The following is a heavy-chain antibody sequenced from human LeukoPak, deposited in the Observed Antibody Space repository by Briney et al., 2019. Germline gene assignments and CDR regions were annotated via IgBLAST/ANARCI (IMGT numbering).Heavy chain of an antibody. V-gene: IGHV4-39*01. CDR3: ARQPYCSSTSCPPEGY. CDR2: IYYSGST. J-gene: IGHJ4*02. Sequence: SETLSLTCTVSGGSISSSSYYWGWIRQPPGKGLEWIGSIYYSGSTYYNPSLKSRVTISVDTSKNQFSLKLSSVTAADTAVYYCARQPYCSSTSCPPEGYWGQGTLVTVSS. CDR1: GGSISSSSYY. D-gene: IGHD2-2*01.